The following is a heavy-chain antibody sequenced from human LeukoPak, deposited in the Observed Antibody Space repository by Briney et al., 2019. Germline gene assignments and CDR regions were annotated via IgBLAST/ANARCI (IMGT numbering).Heavy chain of an antibody. J-gene: IGHJ6*02. Sequence: GASVKVSCKASGYTFTSYGISWVRQAPGQGLEWMGWISAYNGNTNYAQKLQGRVTMTTDTSTSTAYMELRSLRSDDTAVYYCAREKLYGGYPYYYYYGLDVWGQGTTVTVSS. CDR3: AREKLYGGYPYYYYYGLDV. CDR2: ISAYNGNT. D-gene: IGHD5-12*01. V-gene: IGHV1-18*01. CDR1: GYTFTSYG.